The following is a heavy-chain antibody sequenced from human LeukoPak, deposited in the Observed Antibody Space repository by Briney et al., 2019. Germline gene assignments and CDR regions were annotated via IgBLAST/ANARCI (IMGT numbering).Heavy chain of an antibody. CDR2: IIPIFGTA. D-gene: IGHD3-22*01. CDR3: AREHPYYYDSSGYYYNQAP. V-gene: IGHV1-69*05. CDR1: GYTFTGYY. J-gene: IGHJ5*02. Sequence: SVKVSCKASGYTFTGYYMHWVRQAPGQGLEWMGRIIPIFGTANYAQKFQGRVTITTDESTSTAYMELSSLRSEDTAVYYCAREHPYYYDSSGYYYNQAPWGQGTLVTVSS.